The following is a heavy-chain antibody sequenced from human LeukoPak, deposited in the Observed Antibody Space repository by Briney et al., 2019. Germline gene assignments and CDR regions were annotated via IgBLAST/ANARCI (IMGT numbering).Heavy chain of an antibody. V-gene: IGHV1-69*04. CDR2: IIPILGIA. CDR1: GGTFSSYA. CDR3: ARDYDSSGYYPTFDY. J-gene: IGHJ4*02. D-gene: IGHD3-22*01. Sequence: SVRVSCKASGGTFSSYAISWVRQAPGQGLEWMGRIIPILGIANYAQKFQGRVTITADKSTSTAYMELSSLRSEDTAVYYCARDYDSSGYYPTFDYWGQGTLVTVSS.